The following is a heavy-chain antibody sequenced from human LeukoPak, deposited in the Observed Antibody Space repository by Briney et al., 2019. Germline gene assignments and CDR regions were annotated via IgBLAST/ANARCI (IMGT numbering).Heavy chain of an antibody. CDR3: ARESGGNAPYYFDY. D-gene: IGHD2-2*01. Sequence: PGGSLRLSCAASGFTFSSYGMHWVRQAPGKGLEWVAVIWYDGSNKYYADSVKGRFTISRDNSKNTLYLQMNSLRTEDTAVYYCARESGGNAPYYFDYWGQGTLVTVSS. V-gene: IGHV3-33*01. J-gene: IGHJ4*02. CDR2: IWYDGSNK. CDR1: GFTFSSYG.